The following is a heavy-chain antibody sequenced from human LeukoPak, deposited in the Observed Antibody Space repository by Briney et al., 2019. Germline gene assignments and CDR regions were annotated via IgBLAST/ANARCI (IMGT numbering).Heavy chain of an antibody. Sequence: SETLSLTCTVSGGSISSYYWSWIQQPAGKGLEWIGRIYTSGSTYYNPSLKSRVTISVDTSKNQFSLKLSSVTAADTAVYYCARDLLSLGSSTTYYYYGMDVWGQGTTVTVSS. CDR3: ARDLLSLGSSTTYYYYGMDV. V-gene: IGHV4-4*07. D-gene: IGHD2-2*01. J-gene: IGHJ6*02. CDR1: GGSISSYY. CDR2: IYTSGST.